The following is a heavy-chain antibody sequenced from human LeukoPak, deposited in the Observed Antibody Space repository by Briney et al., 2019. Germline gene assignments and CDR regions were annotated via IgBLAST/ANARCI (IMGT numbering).Heavy chain of an antibody. CDR2: IYYSGST. D-gene: IGHD6-13*01. Sequence: PSETLSLTCNVSGGSISGYYGSWIRQPPGKGLEWIGYIYYSGSTNYNPSLKSRVTISVDTSKNQFSLKLSSVTAADTAVYYCARHGGSSWYREWDYWGQGTLVTVSS. CDR1: GGSISGYY. CDR3: ARHGGSSWYREWDY. J-gene: IGHJ4*02. V-gene: IGHV4-59*08.